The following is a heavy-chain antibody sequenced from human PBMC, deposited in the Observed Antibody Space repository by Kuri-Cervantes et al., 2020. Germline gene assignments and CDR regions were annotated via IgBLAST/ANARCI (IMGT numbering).Heavy chain of an antibody. CDR2: ISTYSTDT. V-gene: IGHV1-18*01. CDR3: ARADYFDF. J-gene: IGHJ4*02. CDR1: GYTFTSYA. Sequence: ASVKVSCKASGYTFTSYAMNWVRQAPGQGLEWMGWISTYSTDTVYARKFQGRVTISKDTSTSTVYMELRSLQSDDTAVYYCARADYFDFWGQGTLVTVSS.